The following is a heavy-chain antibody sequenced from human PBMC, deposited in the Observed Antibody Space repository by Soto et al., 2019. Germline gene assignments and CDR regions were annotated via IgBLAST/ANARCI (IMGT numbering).Heavy chain of an antibody. CDR3: ARASEDGITMIVVDPYYYYYGMDV. V-gene: IGHV3-30-3*01. D-gene: IGHD3-22*01. J-gene: IGHJ6*02. CDR1: GFTFSSYA. CDR2: ISYDGSNK. Sequence: GGSLRLSCAASGFTFSSYAMHWVRQAPGKGLEWVAVISYDGSNKYYADSVKGRFTISRDNSKNTLYLQMNSLRAEDTAVYYCARASEDGITMIVVDPYYYYYGMDVWGQGTTVTVSS.